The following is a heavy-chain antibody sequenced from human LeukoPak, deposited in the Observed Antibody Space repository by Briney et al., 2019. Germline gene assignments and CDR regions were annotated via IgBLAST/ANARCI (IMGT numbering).Heavy chain of an antibody. V-gene: IGHV1-18*01. CDR2: ISAYNGNT. J-gene: IGHJ6*03. CDR3: ARAVGFGEDYYYYYMDV. D-gene: IGHD3-10*01. Sequence: ASVKVSCNASGYTFTSYGISRVRQAPGQGLEWMGWISAYNGNTNYAQKLQGRVTMTTDTSTSTAYMELRSLRSDDTAVYYCARAVGFGEDYYYYYMDVWGKGTTVTVSS. CDR1: GYTFTSYG.